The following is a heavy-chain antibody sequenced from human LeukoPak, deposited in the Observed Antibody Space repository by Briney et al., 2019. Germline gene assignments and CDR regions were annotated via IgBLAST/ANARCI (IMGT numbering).Heavy chain of an antibody. Sequence: GGSLRLSCAASGFTFEDYAMHWVRLAPGKGLEWVSGISWNSENIAYADSVKGRFTISRDNAKNSLYLQMNSLRPDDTAFYYCAKVSVAVAGSFDYWGQGTLVTVSP. CDR2: ISWNSENI. CDR3: AKVSVAVAGSFDY. CDR1: GFTFEDYA. D-gene: IGHD6-19*01. V-gene: IGHV3-9*01. J-gene: IGHJ4*02.